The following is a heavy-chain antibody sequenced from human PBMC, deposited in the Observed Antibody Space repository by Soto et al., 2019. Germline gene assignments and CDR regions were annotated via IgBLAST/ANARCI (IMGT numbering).Heavy chain of an antibody. CDR1: GFTFSDYY. Sequence: GGSLRLSCAASGFTFSDYYMSWIRQAPGKGLEWVSYISSSGSTIYYADSVKGRFTISRDNAKNSLYLQMNSLRAEDTAVYYCARGGDIVVVVAAIREPEFDYWGQGTLVTVSS. J-gene: IGHJ4*02. CDR3: ARGGDIVVVVAAIREPEFDY. D-gene: IGHD2-15*01. V-gene: IGHV3-11*01. CDR2: ISSSGSTI.